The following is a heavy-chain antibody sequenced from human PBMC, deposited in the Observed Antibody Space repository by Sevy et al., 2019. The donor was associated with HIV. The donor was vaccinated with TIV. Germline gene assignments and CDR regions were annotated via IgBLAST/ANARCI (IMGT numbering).Heavy chain of an antibody. J-gene: IGHJ5*02. CDR2: IYSGGNT. D-gene: IGHD2-8*01. CDR3: AKDSTDHCTNGVCYFDP. V-gene: IGHV3-53*01. CDR1: GFSVSTNY. Sequence: GGSLRLSCAASGFSVSTNYMSWVRQAPGKGLEWVSAIYSGGNTYYADSVKGRFTISRDNSKNTLYLQMNSLRAEDTAVYYCAKDSTDHCTNGVCYFDPWGQGTLVTVSS.